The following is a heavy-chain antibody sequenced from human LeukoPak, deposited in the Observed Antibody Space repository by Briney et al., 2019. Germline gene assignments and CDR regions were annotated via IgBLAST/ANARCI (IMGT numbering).Heavy chain of an antibody. CDR1: GGSISSYY. CDR3: ARVCSGGSCYLSYYYYGMDV. D-gene: IGHD2-15*01. CDR2: IYYSGST. V-gene: IGHV4-59*01. J-gene: IGHJ6*02. Sequence: SETLSLTCTVSGGSISSYYWSWIRQPPGKGLEWIGYIYYSGSTYYNPSLKSRVTISVDTSKNQFSLKLSSVTAADTAVYYCARVCSGGSCYLSYYYYGMDVWGQGTTVTVSS.